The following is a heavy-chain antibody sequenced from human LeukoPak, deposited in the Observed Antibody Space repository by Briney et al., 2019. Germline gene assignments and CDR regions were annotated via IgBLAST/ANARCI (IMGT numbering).Heavy chain of an antibody. CDR1: EYTFTRYY. V-gene: IGHV1-24*01. CDR3: ATIPMVRGIIVDY. CDR2: FDPEPGET. J-gene: IGHJ4*02. Sequence: ASVKVSIKASEYTFTRYYMHWVRQAPGKGLEWMGGFDPEPGETVYAQKFHGRVSMTEDTSTDTAYMELSSLKSEDTAMYYCATIPMVRGIIVDYWGQGTLITVSS. D-gene: IGHD3-10*01.